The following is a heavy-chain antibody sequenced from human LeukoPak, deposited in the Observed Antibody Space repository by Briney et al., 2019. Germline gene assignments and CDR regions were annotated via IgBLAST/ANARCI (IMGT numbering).Heavy chain of an antibody. Sequence: ASVKVSRKASGYTFTSYDINWVRQATGQGLEWMGWMNPNSGNTGYAQKFQGRVTMTRNTSISTAYMELSSLRSEDTAVYYCARGKKTYYDFWSGYYERAFDIWGQGTMVTVSS. CDR3: ARGKKTYYDFWSGYYERAFDI. CDR1: GYTFTSYD. D-gene: IGHD3-3*01. CDR2: MNPNSGNT. J-gene: IGHJ3*02. V-gene: IGHV1-8*01.